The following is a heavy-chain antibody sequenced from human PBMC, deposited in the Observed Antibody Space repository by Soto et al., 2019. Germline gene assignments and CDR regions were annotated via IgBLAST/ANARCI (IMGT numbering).Heavy chain of an antibody. J-gene: IGHJ6*03. CDR2: IIPVLGMA. V-gene: IGHV1-69*08. CDR3: ARELGGYDYLYYYYYMDV. Sequence: QGQLVQSGAEMKKPGSSVKVSCQASGDIFDSLTINWVRQAPGQGLEWMGRIIPVLGMANYAQKFQGRVTIIADKSTSTVYMELSSLTSEDTAVYYCARELGGYDYLYYYYYMDVWGEGTTVTVSS. CDR1: GDIFDSLT. D-gene: IGHD5-12*01.